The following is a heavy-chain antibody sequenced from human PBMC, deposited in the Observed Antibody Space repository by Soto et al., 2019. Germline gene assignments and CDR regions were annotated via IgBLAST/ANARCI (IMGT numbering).Heavy chain of an antibody. CDR1: GFTLSSYS. D-gene: IGHD1-7*01. Sequence: EVQLVESGGGLVKPGGSLRLSCAASGFTLSSYSMNWVRQAPGKGLEWVSSISSSSSYIYYADSVKGRFTISRDNAKNSLYLQMNSLRAEDTAVYYCARKYNWNYAGAFDIWGQGTMVTVSS. CDR3: ARKYNWNYAGAFDI. V-gene: IGHV3-21*01. J-gene: IGHJ3*02. CDR2: ISSSSSYI.